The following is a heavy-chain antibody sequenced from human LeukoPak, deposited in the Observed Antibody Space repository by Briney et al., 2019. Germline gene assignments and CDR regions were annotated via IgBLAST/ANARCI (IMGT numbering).Heavy chain of an antibody. CDR1: GGSFSGYY. J-gene: IGHJ5*02. Sequence: PSETLSLTCAVSGGSFSGYYWSWIPHPPRKGLEWIGEIHHSGSTNYNPSPKSRVTISVDTSKNQFSLKLSSVTAADTAVYYCARGALLVRLRSDRKFDHWGQGTLVTVSS. CDR3: ARGALLVRLRSDRKFDH. V-gene: IGHV4-34*01. CDR2: IHHSGST. D-gene: IGHD6-25*01.